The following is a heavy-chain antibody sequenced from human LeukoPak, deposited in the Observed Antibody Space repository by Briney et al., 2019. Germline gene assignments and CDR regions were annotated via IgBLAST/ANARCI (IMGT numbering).Heavy chain of an antibody. D-gene: IGHD3-10*01. Sequence: SETLSLTCTVSGVSMSAYQWSWVRQSPEKGLEWIGRIYSSGSTNYNPSLKSRVTISVDTSKNQFSLKLSSVTAADTAVYYCARGPMVFQHWGQGTLVTVSS. CDR2: IYSSGST. CDR3: ARGPMVFQH. CDR1: GVSMSAYQ. V-gene: IGHV4-4*07. J-gene: IGHJ1*01.